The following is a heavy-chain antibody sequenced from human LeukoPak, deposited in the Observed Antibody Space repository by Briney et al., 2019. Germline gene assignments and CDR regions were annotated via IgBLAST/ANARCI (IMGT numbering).Heavy chain of an antibody. Sequence: GGSLRLSCAASGFTFSSYWMSWVRQAPGKGLEWVANIKQDGSEKYYVDSVKGRFTISRDNAKNSLYLQMNSLRAEDTAVYYCAKDLGCGGGSCYDNRLDRGQGTLVTVSS. CDR2: IKQDGSEK. V-gene: IGHV3-7*03. J-gene: IGHJ4*02. D-gene: IGHD2-15*01. CDR1: GFTFSSYW. CDR3: AKDLGCGGGSCYDNRLD.